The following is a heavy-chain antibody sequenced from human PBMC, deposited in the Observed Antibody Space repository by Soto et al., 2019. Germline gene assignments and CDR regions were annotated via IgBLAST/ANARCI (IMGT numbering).Heavy chain of an antibody. J-gene: IGHJ4*02. Sequence: EVHLVESGGGLVKPGGSLTLSCAASGFTFSKAWMGWVRQAPGKGLEWVGRIKSRDNGGTPDYAAPVKGRFNISRDDSNTTPYLQMSSLKTEDTAVYYCTTLGLGYNTSAFDYWGKGLLVTVSS. V-gene: IGHV3-15*01. CDR2: IKSRDNGGTP. CDR3: TTLGLGYNTSAFDY. CDR1: GFTFSKAW. D-gene: IGHD1-20*01.